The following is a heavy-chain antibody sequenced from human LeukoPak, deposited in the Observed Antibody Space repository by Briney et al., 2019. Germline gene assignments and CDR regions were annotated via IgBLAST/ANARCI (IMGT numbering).Heavy chain of an antibody. Sequence: PGGSLRLFCAASGFTFSSYSMNWVRQAPGKGLEWVSSISSSSSYIYYADSVKGRFTISRDNAKNSLYLQMNSLRAEDTAVYYCARDPSSFIADEHDAFDIWGQGTMVTVSS. CDR3: ARDPSSFIADEHDAFDI. D-gene: IGHD6-13*01. J-gene: IGHJ3*02. CDR2: ISSSSSYI. V-gene: IGHV3-21*01. CDR1: GFTFSSYS.